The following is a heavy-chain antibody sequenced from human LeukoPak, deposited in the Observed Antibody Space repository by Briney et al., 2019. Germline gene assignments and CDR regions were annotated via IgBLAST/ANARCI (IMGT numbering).Heavy chain of an antibody. CDR2: IYTSGST. V-gene: IGHV4-61*02. Sequence: SETLSLTCTVSGGSISSGSYYWSWLRQPAGKGLEWIGRIYTSGSTNYNPSLKSRVTISVDTSKNQFSLKLSSVTAADTAVYYCARGLTMVRGGNYYYMDVWGKGTTVTVSS. D-gene: IGHD3-10*01. J-gene: IGHJ6*03. CDR3: ARGLTMVRGGNYYYMDV. CDR1: GGSISSGSYY.